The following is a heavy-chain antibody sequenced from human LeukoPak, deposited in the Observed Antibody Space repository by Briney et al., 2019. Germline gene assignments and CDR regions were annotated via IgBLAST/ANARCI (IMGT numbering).Heavy chain of an antibody. CDR3: ARVGRGVHTWGSYSFDQ. Sequence: SETLSLICTVSGDSISSYSWIWIRQPPGKGLEWLGFISYSGSTRYIASFESRVTISIDTSNNQFSMKLTSVAAADTARYYCARVGRGVHTWGSYSFDQWGQGALVTVSS. CDR1: GDSISSYS. V-gene: IGHV4-59*01. J-gene: IGHJ4*02. CDR2: ISYSGST. D-gene: IGHD3-16*01.